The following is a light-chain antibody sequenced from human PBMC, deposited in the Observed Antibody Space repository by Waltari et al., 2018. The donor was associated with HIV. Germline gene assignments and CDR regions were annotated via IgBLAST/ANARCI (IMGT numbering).Light chain of an antibody. J-gene: IGLJ3*02. CDR2: DVS. CDR1: STDVGGYNH. Sequence: QSALPQPASVSGSPGQSITISCTGSSTDVGGYNHVSWYQQHPGKAPRLMIYDVSTRPSGVSDRFSGSKSGDTASLTISGLQAEDEADYYCESYTSTSVWVFGGGTRLTVL. CDR3: ESYTSTSVWV. V-gene: IGLV2-14*03.